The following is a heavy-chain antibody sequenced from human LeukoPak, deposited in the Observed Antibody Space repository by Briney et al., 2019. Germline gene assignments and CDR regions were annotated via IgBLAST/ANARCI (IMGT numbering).Heavy chain of an antibody. CDR2: ISGHNGVT. J-gene: IGHJ4*02. V-gene: IGHV1-18*01. CDR3: ARDLGTMVRGVIIHYFDY. Sequence: ASVKVSCKASGYTFTSYGISWVRQAPGQTLEWMGWISGHNGVTNYAYRFQDRVIMTTETSTSTAYMELRSLRSDDTAVYYCARDLGTMVRGVIIHYFDYWGQGTLVTVSS. CDR1: GYTFTSYG. D-gene: IGHD3-10*01.